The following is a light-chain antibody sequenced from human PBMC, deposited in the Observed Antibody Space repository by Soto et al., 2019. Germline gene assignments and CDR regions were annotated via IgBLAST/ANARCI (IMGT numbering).Light chain of an antibody. Sequence: QSALTQPRSVSGSPGQSVAISCTGASSVLGGYDYVSWYQQHPGKAPKLMIYDVSKRPSGVPDRFSGSKSGNTASLTISGLQAEDEADYYCCSSPGTYTYVFGTGTRSPS. J-gene: IGLJ1*01. CDR2: DVS. CDR1: SSVLGGYDY. V-gene: IGLV2-11*01. CDR3: CSSPGTYTYV.